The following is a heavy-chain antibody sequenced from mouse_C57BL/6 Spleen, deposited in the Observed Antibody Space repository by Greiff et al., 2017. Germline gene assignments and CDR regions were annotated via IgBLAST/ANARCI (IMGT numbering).Heavy chain of an antibody. D-gene: IGHD1-1*01. CDR3: AITTHNYFDY. Sequence: EVKLMESGPELVKPGASVKISCKASCYSFTGYYMHWVKQSHGNILDWIGYIYPYNGVSSYNQKFKGKATLTVDKSSSTAYMELRSLTSEDSAVYYCAITTHNYFDYWGQGTTLTVSS. CDR2: IYPYNGVS. CDR1: CYSFTGYY. V-gene: IGHV1-31*01. J-gene: IGHJ2*01.